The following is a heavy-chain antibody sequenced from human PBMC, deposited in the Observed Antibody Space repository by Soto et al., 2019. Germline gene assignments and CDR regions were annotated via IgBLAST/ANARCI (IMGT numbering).Heavy chain of an antibody. V-gene: IGHV1-18*01. CDR3: ARRGVVVITAGYYYYGMDV. D-gene: IGHD3-22*01. CDR1: GYTFTSYG. Sequence: QVPLVQSGAEVKKPGASVKVSCKASGYTFTSYGISWVRQAPGQGLEWMGWISAYNGNTNYAQKLQGRVPMTTDTSTSTAYMELRSLRSDDTAVYYCARRGVVVITAGYYYYGMDVWGQGTTVTVSS. CDR2: ISAYNGNT. J-gene: IGHJ6*02.